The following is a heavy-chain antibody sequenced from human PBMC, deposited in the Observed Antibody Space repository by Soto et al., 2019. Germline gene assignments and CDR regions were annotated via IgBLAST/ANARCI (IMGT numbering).Heavy chain of an antibody. CDR3: ARDAYSSSWPIPLDY. D-gene: IGHD6-13*01. V-gene: IGHV1-3*01. Sequence: QVQLVQSGAEVKKPGASVKVSCKASGYTFTSYAMHWVRQAPGQRLEWMGWINAGNGNTKYSQKFQGRVTITRDTSESTAYMELSSLRSEDTAVYYCARDAYSSSWPIPLDYWGQGTLVTVSS. CDR1: GYTFTSYA. CDR2: INAGNGNT. J-gene: IGHJ4*02.